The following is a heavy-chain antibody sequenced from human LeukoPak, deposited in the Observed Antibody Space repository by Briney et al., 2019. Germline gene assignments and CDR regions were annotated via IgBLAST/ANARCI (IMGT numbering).Heavy chain of an antibody. D-gene: IGHD3-16*01. CDR2: ISGSGSNT. J-gene: IGHJ2*01. CDR1: GFTFSNYA. Sequence: GGSLRLSCEASGFTFSNYAMSWVRQAPGKGLEWLSVISGSGSNTYYADSVKGRFTISRDNSKNTLYLQVNSLRAEDTAVYYCAKGGGNWYFDLWGRGALVTVSS. CDR3: AKGGGNWYFDL. V-gene: IGHV3-23*01.